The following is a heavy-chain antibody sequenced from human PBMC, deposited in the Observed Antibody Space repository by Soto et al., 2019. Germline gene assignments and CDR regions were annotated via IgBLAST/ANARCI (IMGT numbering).Heavy chain of an antibody. V-gene: IGHV4-34*01. CDR2: IDHSGST. J-gene: IGHJ6*02. CDR3: ATAIGRPFHYYGMDV. Sequence: SETLSLTCAVYGGSFSGYYWSWIRQPLGKGLEWIGEIDHSGSTNYNPSLKSRVTISVDTSKNQFSLKLTSVTAADTAVYYCATAIGRPFHYYGMDVWGPGTTVTVSS. D-gene: IGHD1-26*01. CDR1: GGSFSGYY.